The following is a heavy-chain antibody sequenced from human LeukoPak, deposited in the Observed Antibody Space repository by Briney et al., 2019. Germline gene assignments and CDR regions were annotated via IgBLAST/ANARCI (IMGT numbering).Heavy chain of an antibody. CDR3: ASFFAGYVNF. Sequence: SETLSLTCVVSGYSISSGYYWGWIRQPPGKGLEWIGRIDQSGTTNYNPSLKSRVTIFVDTSKNQLSLKLSSVTAADTAVYRCASFFAGYVNFWGQGTLVTVSS. CDR1: GYSISSGYY. V-gene: IGHV4-38-2*01. J-gene: IGHJ4*02. D-gene: IGHD5-12*01. CDR2: IDQSGTT.